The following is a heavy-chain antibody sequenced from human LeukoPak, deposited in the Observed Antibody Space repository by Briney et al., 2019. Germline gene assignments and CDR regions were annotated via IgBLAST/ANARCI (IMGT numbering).Heavy chain of an antibody. J-gene: IGHJ4*02. CDR3: ARQGCSGGRCWYFDY. D-gene: IGHD2-15*01. CDR2: IYHSGST. Sequence: SETLSLTCTVSGGSISSYYWSWIRQPPGEGLEWIGYIYHSGSTSYNPSLKSRVTISVDTSKNQFSLKLSSVTAADTAVYYCARQGCSGGRCWYFDYWGQGTLVTVSS. V-gene: IGHV4-59*08. CDR1: GGSISSYY.